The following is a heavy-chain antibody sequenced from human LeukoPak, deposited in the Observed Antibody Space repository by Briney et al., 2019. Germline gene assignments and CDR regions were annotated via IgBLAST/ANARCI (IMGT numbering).Heavy chain of an antibody. D-gene: IGHD3-3*01. CDR2: IYYSGST. V-gene: IGHV4-59*01. Sequence: SETLSLTCTVSGGSISSYYWSWIRQPPGKGLGWIGYIYYSGSTNYNPSLKSRVTISVDTSKNQFSLKLSSVTAADTAVYYCAGGDVYYDFWSGYQYWGQGTLVTVSS. CDR3: AGGDVYYDFWSGYQY. CDR1: GGSISSYY. J-gene: IGHJ4*02.